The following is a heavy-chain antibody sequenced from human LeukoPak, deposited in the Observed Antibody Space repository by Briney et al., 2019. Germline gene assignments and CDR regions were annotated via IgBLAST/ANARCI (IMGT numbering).Heavy chain of an antibody. CDR3: ARHMYSGRYYGTDF. D-gene: IGHD1-26*01. CDR2: IYDSGNT. Sequence: SETLSLTCTFSGGPINSYYWSWIRQPPGKGLEWIGYIYDSGNTDYNPSLKSRVTISVDTSKNQFSLKLSSVTAADPAVYYCARHMYSGRYYGTDFWGQGTLVTVSS. CDR1: GGPINSYY. J-gene: IGHJ4*01. V-gene: IGHV4-59*08.